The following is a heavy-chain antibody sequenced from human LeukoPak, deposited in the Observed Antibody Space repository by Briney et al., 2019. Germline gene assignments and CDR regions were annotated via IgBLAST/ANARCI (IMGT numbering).Heavy chain of an antibody. V-gene: IGHV4-31*03. CDR2: IYYSGST. Sequence: SQTLSLTCTVSGGSISSGGYYWSWIRQHPGKGLEWIGYIYYSGSTYYNPSHKSRVTISVDTSKNQFSLKLSSVTAADTAVYYCARDRERYDFWSGYYTGNYYYGMDVWGQGTTVTVSS. D-gene: IGHD3-3*01. J-gene: IGHJ6*02. CDR1: GGSISSGGYY. CDR3: ARDRERYDFWSGYYTGNYYYGMDV.